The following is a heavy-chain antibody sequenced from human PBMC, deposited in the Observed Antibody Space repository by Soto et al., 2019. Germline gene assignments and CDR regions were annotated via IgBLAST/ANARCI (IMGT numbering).Heavy chain of an antibody. CDR3: ARTNMDIVATINYYYGMDV. V-gene: IGHV1-18*01. CDR2: ISAYNGNT. J-gene: IGHJ6*02. Sequence: ASVKVSCKASGYTFTSYGISWVRQAPGQGLEWMGWISAYNGNTNYAQKLQGRVTITTDTSTSTAYMELRSLRSDDTAVYYCARTNMDIVATINYYYGMDVWGQGTTVTVSS. D-gene: IGHD5-12*01. CDR1: GYTFTSYG.